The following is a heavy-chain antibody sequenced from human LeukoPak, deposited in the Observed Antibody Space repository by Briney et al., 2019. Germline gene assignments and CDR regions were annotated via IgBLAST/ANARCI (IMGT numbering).Heavy chain of an antibody. Sequence: PGGSLRLSCAASGFTFSSYAMSWVRQAPGKGLEWVSAISGSGGSTYYADSVKGRFTISRDNSKNTLYLQMNSLRAEDTAVYYCAKGGDVLRFLEWLYRPDYRGQGTLVTVSS. J-gene: IGHJ4*02. CDR2: ISGSGGST. CDR3: AKGGDVLRFLEWLYRPDY. CDR1: GFTFSSYA. V-gene: IGHV3-23*01. D-gene: IGHD3-3*01.